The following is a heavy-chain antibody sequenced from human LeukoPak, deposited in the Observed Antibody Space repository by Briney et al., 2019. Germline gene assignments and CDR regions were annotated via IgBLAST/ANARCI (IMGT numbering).Heavy chain of an antibody. CDR1: GFTFSSYS. V-gene: IGHV3-21*01. CDR2: ISSSSSYI. Sequence: GGSLRLSCAASGFTFSSYSMNWVRQAPGKGLEWVSSISSSSSYIYYADSVKGRFTISRDNAKNSPYLQMNSLRAEDTAVYYCARGVTVKDFDYWGQGTLVTVSS. D-gene: IGHD4-17*01. J-gene: IGHJ4*02. CDR3: ARGVTVKDFDY.